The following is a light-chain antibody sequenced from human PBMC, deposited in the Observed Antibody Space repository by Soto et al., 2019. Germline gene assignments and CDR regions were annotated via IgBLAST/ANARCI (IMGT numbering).Light chain of an antibody. Sequence: QSALTQTPSVSGSPGQSVAIACIGDSSDVGSYNRVSWYQQSPGTAPKLIIYEVTTRPSGVPDRFSGSKSGNTASLTISGLQGEDEADYYCNSYTISGTYVFGTGTKLTVL. CDR2: EVT. CDR1: SSDVGSYNR. V-gene: IGLV2-18*02. J-gene: IGLJ1*01. CDR3: NSYTISGTYV.